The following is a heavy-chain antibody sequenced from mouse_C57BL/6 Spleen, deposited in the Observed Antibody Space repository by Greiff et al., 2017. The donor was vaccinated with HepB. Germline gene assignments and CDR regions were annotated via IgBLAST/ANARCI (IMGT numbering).Heavy chain of an antibody. J-gene: IGHJ1*03. CDR2: IYPRSGNT. Sequence: QVQLQQSGAELVRPGASVKLSCKASGYTFTSYGISWVKQRTGQGLEWIGEIYPRSGNTYYNEKFKGKATLTADKSSSTAYMELRSLTSEDSAVYFCAREDYYGSSYWYFDVWGTGTTVTVSS. V-gene: IGHV1-81*01. CDR3: AREDYYGSSYWYFDV. D-gene: IGHD1-1*01. CDR1: GYTFTSYG.